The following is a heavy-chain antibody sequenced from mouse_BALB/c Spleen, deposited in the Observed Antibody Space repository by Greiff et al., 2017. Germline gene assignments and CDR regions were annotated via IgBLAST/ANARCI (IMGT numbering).Heavy chain of an antibody. V-gene: IGHV3-2*02. CDR3: ARNYYGSSPWFAY. J-gene: IGHJ3*01. D-gene: IGHD1-1*01. CDR1: GYSITSDYA. CDR2: ISYSGST. Sequence: VQLQQSGPGLVKPSQSLSLTCTVTGYSITSDYAWNWIRQFPGNKLEWMGYISYSGSTSYNPSLKSRISITRDTSKNQFFLQLNSVTTEDTATYDCARNYYGSSPWFAYWGQGTLVTVSA.